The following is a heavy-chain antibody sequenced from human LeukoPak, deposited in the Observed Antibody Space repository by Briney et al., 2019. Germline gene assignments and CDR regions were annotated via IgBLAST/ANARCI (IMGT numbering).Heavy chain of an antibody. CDR2: IYSSDTT. V-gene: IGHV3-48*02. Sequence: GGSLRLSCAASGFTFSGYAMNWVRQAPGKGLEWVSHIYSSDTTYAYSVKGRFTISRDNAKNSLYLQMNSLRDEDTAVYYCARDLHYAFDIWGQGTMVTASS. J-gene: IGHJ3*02. CDR3: ARDLHYAFDI. D-gene: IGHD3-10*01. CDR1: GFTFSGYA.